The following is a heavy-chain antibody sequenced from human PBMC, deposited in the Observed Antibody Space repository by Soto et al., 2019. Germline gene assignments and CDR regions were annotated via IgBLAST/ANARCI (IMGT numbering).Heavy chain of an antibody. D-gene: IGHD3-3*01. J-gene: IGHJ5*02. V-gene: IGHV1-2*02. Sequence: QVQLVQSGAEVKKPGASVKVSCKASGYTFTGYFMHWVRQAPGQGLEWMGWINPNSGATKYAEKFQGRVTLSRGTSIRTAYMGLSGLRSDDTAVYYCARGGGTILAPLPWGQGTLVTVSS. CDR2: INPNSGAT. CDR1: GYTFTGYF. CDR3: ARGGGTILAPLP.